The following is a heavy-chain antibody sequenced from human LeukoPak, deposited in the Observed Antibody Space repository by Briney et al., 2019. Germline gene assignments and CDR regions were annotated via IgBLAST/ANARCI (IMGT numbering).Heavy chain of an antibody. V-gene: IGHV3-21*01. Sequence: GGSLRLSCAASGFTFSSYAMSWVRQAPGKGLEWVSSISSSSSYIYYADSVKGRFTISRDNAKNSLYLQMNSLRAEDTAVYYCARASPHSSSWYPDYWGQGTLVTVSS. J-gene: IGHJ4*02. CDR3: ARASPHSSSWYPDY. CDR1: GFTFSSYA. CDR2: ISSSSSYI. D-gene: IGHD6-13*01.